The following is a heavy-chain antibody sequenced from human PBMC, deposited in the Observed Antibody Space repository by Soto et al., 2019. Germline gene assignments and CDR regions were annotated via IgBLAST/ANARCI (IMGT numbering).Heavy chain of an antibody. J-gene: IGHJ4*02. D-gene: IGHD6-19*01. Sequence: GGSLRLSCGASGFTFSNYYMSWIRQAPGKGLEWVSYISSTGRTIYFADSVKGRFTVSRDNAQNSLSLKLNSLRVEDTAVYYCARSYSSGWEFDYWGQGAQVTVSS. V-gene: IGHV3-11*01. CDR3: ARSYSSGWEFDY. CDR1: GFTFSNYY. CDR2: ISSTGRTI.